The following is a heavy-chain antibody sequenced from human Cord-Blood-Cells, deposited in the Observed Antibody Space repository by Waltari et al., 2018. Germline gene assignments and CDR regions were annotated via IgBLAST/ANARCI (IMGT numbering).Heavy chain of an antibody. J-gene: IGHJ4*02. CDR2: IKQDGSEK. CDR3: ARDRGYFDY. CDR1: GFTFRSYW. Sequence: EVQLVESGGGLVQPGGSLRLSCAASGFTFRSYWMSWVRQAPGKGLEWVANIKQDGSEKYYVDSVKGRFTISRDNAKNSLYLQMNSLRAEDTAVYYCARDRGYFDYWGQGTLVTVSS. V-gene: IGHV3-7*01.